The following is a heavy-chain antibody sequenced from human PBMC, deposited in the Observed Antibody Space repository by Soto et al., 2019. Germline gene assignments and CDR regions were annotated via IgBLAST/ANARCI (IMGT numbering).Heavy chain of an antibody. CDR3: ARDSRRTTRGGPYGDYAWYFDL. J-gene: IGHJ2*01. V-gene: IGHV1-46*01. Sequence: VASVKVSCKASGYTFTSYYMHWVRQAPGQGLEWMGIINPSGGSTSYAQKFQGRVTMTRDTSTSTVYMELSSLRSEDTAVYYCARDSRRTTRGGPYGDYAWYFDLWGRDTLVTVSS. CDR2: INPSGGST. D-gene: IGHD4-17*01. CDR1: GYTFTSYY.